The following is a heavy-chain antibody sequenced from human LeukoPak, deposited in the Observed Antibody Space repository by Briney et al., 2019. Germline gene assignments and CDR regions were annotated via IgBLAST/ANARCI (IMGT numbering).Heavy chain of an antibody. CDR3: ARDVSVFRY. J-gene: IGHJ4*02. CDR2: MYYTGNS. Sequence: PSETLSLTCTVSGGSITSTSYYWGWIRQSPGKGLEWIGSMYYTGNSYYNPSLKSRVTISVDTSKNQFSLKLTSVTAADTAVYYCARDVSVFRYWGQGTLVTVSS. D-gene: IGHD5/OR15-5a*01. CDR1: GGSITSTSYY. V-gene: IGHV4-39*07.